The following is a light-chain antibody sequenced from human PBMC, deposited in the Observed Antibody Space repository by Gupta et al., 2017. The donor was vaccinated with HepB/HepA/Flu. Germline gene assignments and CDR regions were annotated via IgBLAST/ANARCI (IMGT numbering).Light chain of an antibody. CDR3: QQYNSYACS. V-gene: IGKV1-5*03. CDR1: ESISSW. Sequence: DIQMIQSTSTLSASVGDRVTITCRACESISSWLAWYQQKPGKAPKLLIYKASSLESGVPSRFRGSGSGTEFTLTISSLQTDDSATYYCQQYNSYACSFGQGTKLEIK. J-gene: IGKJ2*04. CDR2: KAS.